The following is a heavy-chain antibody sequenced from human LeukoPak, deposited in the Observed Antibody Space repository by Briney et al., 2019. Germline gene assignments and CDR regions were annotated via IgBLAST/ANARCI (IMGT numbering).Heavy chain of an antibody. CDR1: GYTFTSYG. V-gene: IGHV1-18*01. J-gene: IGHJ4*02. Sequence: SVKVSCKASGYTFTSYGISWVRQAPGQGLEWMGWISAYNGNTNYAQKLQGRVTMTTDTSTSTAYMELRSLRSDDTAVYYCARDIYTAYDSSGYYSGYWGQGTLVTVSS. D-gene: IGHD3-22*01. CDR3: ARDIYTAYDSSGYYSGY. CDR2: ISAYNGNT.